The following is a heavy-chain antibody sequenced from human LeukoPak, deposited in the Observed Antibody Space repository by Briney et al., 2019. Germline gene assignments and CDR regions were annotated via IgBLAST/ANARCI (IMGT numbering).Heavy chain of an antibody. Sequence: GASVRVSCKASGYPVTDYYIHWVRQAPGQGLEWMGWMHPRDGGTKSAQKFRGRVTMTRDTSISTSISTAYMELSGLRSDDTAVYYCARDISKMAGLYYFDYWGQGTLVTVSS. CDR1: GYPVTDYY. V-gene: IGHV1-2*02. CDR3: ARDISKMAGLYYFDY. J-gene: IGHJ4*02. D-gene: IGHD2-8*01. CDR2: MHPRDGGT.